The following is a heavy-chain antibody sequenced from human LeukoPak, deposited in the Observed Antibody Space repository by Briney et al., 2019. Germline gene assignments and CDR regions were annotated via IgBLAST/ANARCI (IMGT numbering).Heavy chain of an antibody. J-gene: IGHJ1*01. Sequence: SVKVSCKASGGTFSSYAISWVRQAPGQGLEWMGGIIPIFGTANYAQKFQGRVTIIRDTSASTAYMELSSLRSEDTAVYYCARVPLHDDSGHYYPHWGQGTLVIVSS. V-gene: IGHV1-69*05. CDR1: GGTFSSYA. CDR2: IIPIFGTA. CDR3: ARVPLHDDSGHYYPH. D-gene: IGHD3-22*01.